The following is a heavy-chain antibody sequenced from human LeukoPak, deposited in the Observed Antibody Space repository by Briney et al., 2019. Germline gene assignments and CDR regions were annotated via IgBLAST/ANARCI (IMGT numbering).Heavy chain of an antibody. CDR2: ISAYNGNT. V-gene: IGHV1-18*01. Sequence: ASVKVSCKASGYTFTSYGISWVRQAPGQGPEWMGWISAYNGNTNYAQKLQGRVTMTTDTSTSTAYMELSSLRSEDTAVYYCARAKVGGSYSPDYYYYYMDVWGKGTTVTVSS. CDR3: ARAKVGGSYSPDYYYYYMDV. D-gene: IGHD3-10*01. J-gene: IGHJ6*03. CDR1: GYTFTSYG.